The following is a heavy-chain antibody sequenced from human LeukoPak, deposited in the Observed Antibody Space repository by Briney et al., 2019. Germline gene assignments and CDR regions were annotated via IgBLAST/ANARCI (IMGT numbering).Heavy chain of an antibody. CDR3: ASNIVVVPAAIGGYSSSWWLFDY. J-gene: IGHJ4*02. CDR2: ISAYNGNT. D-gene: IGHD2-2*01. V-gene: IGHV1-18*01. CDR1: GYTFTSYG. Sequence: ASVKVSCKASGYTFTSYGISWVRHPPGQGLELMGWISAYNGNTNYAQKLRGRVTMTTHTSTSTAYLELRSLRSDDTAVYYCASNIVVVPAAIGGYSSSWWLFDYWGQGTLVTVSS.